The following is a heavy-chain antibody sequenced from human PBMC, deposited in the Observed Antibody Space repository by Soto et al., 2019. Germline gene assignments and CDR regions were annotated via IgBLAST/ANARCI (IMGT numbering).Heavy chain of an antibody. CDR3: ARDLIAVRPGWFDP. CDR1: GYTFSTYG. V-gene: IGHV1-18*01. Sequence: QVRLVQSGAEVKEPGASVKVSCEASGYTFSTYGISWVRQAPGQGLEWMGWISAYNGNTNYAQKFQGRVTMTTDTFTSTAYMELRSLRSDDTAVYYRARDLIAVRPGWFDPWGQGTLVTVSS. D-gene: IGHD6-6*01. J-gene: IGHJ5*02. CDR2: ISAYNGNT.